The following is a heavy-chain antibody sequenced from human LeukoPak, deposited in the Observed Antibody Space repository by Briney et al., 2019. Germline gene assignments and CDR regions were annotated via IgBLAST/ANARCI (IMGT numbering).Heavy chain of an antibody. J-gene: IGHJ4*02. CDR1: GGSISSSSYY. D-gene: IGHD6-19*01. V-gene: IGHV4-39*01. CDR3: ARRPYSSGWQIYFDY. CDR2: IYYSGST. Sequence: ASETLSLTCTVSGGSISSSSYYWGWIRQPPGKRLEWIGSIYYSGSTYYNPSLKSRVTISVDTSKNQFSLKLSSVTAADTAVYYCARRPYSSGWQIYFDYWGQGTLVTVSS.